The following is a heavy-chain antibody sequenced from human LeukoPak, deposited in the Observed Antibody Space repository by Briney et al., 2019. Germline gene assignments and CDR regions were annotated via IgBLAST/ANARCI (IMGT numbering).Heavy chain of an antibody. CDR1: AFTFSNYA. Sequence: GRSLRLSCATSAFTFSNYAMHWVRQAPGKGLEWVAVISHDERNIYYADSVKGRFTISRDNSKNTLYLQMNSLRAEDTAVYFCAKGAYFSGSYGFAFDYWGQGTLVTVSS. J-gene: IGHJ4*02. V-gene: IGHV3-30*18. CDR3: AKGAYFSGSYGFAFDY. CDR2: ISHDERNI. D-gene: IGHD3-10*01.